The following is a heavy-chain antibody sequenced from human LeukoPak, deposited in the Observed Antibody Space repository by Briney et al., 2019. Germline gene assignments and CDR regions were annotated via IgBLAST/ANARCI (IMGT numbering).Heavy chain of an antibody. J-gene: IGHJ4*02. CDR2: ISGSNSYI. V-gene: IGHV3-21*01. CDR3: ANYYYDSTSYPY. Sequence: GGSLRLSCAASGFTFSSYTMHWIRQAPGKGLEWVSSISGSNSYIFYADSVKGRFTVSRDNAKDSLYLQMNSLRAEDTAVYYCANYYYDSTSYPYWGQGTLVTVSS. CDR1: GFTFSSYT. D-gene: IGHD3-22*01.